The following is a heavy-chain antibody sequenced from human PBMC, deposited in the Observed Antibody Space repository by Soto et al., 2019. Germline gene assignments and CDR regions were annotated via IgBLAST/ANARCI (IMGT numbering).Heavy chain of an antibody. J-gene: IGHJ4*02. CDR3: ARGMYYYDSSGYYDY. V-gene: IGHV4-34*01. D-gene: IGHD3-22*01. CDR2: INHSGST. Sequence: SETLSLTCAVYGGSFSGYYWSWIRQPPGKGLEWIGEINHSGSTNYNPSLKSRVTISVDTSKNQFSLKLSPVTAADTAVYYCARGMYYYDSSGYYDYWGQGTLVTVSS. CDR1: GGSFSGYY.